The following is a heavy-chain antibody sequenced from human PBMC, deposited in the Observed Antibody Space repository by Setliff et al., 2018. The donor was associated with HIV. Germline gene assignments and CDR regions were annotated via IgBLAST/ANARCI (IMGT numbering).Heavy chain of an antibody. CDR3: ARQPLYFGEPYYFDY. J-gene: IGHJ4*02. CDR1: NVAVSSNSYY. Sequence: PSETLSLTCAVYNVAVSSNSYYWGWIRQPPGKGLEWIGSISQSGTTYYSPSLKNRVTISVDTSRNRFSLKLGSVSASDTANYYCARQPLYFGEPYYFDYWGLGTRVTV. CDR2: ISQSGTT. V-gene: IGHV4-39*01. D-gene: IGHD3-10*01.